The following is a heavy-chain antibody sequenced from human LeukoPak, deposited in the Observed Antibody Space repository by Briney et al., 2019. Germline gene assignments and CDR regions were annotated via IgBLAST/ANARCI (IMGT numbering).Heavy chain of an antibody. J-gene: IGHJ5*02. V-gene: IGHV5-51*01. Sequence: GESLKISRKGSGYIFTGSWIALVRQMPGKGLELMGIIYPGDSETRYSPSFRGQVTISADKSIRTAYLQWSSPKASDTAMYYCAKSRSGYSYGGFDPWGQGTLVTVSS. D-gene: IGHD5-18*01. CDR3: AKSRSGYSYGGFDP. CDR1: GYIFTGSW. CDR2: IYPGDSET.